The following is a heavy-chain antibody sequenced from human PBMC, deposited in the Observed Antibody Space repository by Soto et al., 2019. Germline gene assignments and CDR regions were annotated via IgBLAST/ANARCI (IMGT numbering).Heavy chain of an antibody. D-gene: IGHD3-16*02. J-gene: IGHJ6*02. Sequence: QVQLVQSGAEVKKPGSSVKVSCKASGGTFSSYAISWVRQAPGQGLEWMGGIIPIFGTANYAQKFQGRVTITADKSTSTAYMELSSLRSEDTAVYYCAGEHGRMITFGGVITMGGMDVWGQGTTVTVSS. V-gene: IGHV1-69*06. CDR3: AGEHGRMITFGGVITMGGMDV. CDR1: GGTFSSYA. CDR2: IIPIFGTA.